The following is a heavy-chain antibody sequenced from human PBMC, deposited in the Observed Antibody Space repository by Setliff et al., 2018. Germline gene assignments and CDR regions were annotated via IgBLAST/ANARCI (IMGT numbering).Heavy chain of an antibody. J-gene: IGHJ4*02. D-gene: IGHD2-2*01. CDR2: ISPYTGKT. CDR1: GYTFIDYG. Sequence: GASVKVSCKASGYTFIDYGVSWVRQAPGQGLEWVGWISPYTGKTYLAPKFQDRVTLTADTSTTTAYLQLTNLRSDDTAIYFCSRLVRFCTRTSCQATSGDEVWGLGTLVTVSS. V-gene: IGHV1-18*01. CDR3: SRLVRFCTRTSCQATSGDEV.